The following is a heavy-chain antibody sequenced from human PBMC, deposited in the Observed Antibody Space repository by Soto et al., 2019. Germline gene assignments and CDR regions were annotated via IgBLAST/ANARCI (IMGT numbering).Heavy chain of an antibody. V-gene: IGHV3-21*01. CDR2: ISSSSSYI. Sequence: ASVKVSCAASGFTFSSYSMNWVRQAPGKGLEWVSSISSSSSYIYYADSVKGRFTISRDNAKNSLYLQMNSLRAEDTAVYYCARDRSLDSSSSGRYYYYGMDVWGQGTTVTVSS. J-gene: IGHJ6*02. D-gene: IGHD6-6*01. CDR3: ARDRSLDSSSSGRYYYYGMDV. CDR1: GFTFSSYS.